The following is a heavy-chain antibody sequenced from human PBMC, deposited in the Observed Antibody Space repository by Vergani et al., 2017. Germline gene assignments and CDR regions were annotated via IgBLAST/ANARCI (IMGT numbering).Heavy chain of an antibody. V-gene: IGHV1-69*01. CDR1: GGTFSSYA. CDR3: ARDLPEHGPHIVGDWFDP. Sequence: QVQLVQSGAEVKKPGSSVKVSCKASGGTFSSYAISWVRQAPGQGLEWMGGIIPIFGTTNYALKFQGRVTITADESTSTAYMELSSLRSEDTAVYYCARDLPEHGPHIVGDWFDPWGQGTLVTVSS. CDR2: IIPIFGTT. J-gene: IGHJ5*02. D-gene: IGHD2-15*01.